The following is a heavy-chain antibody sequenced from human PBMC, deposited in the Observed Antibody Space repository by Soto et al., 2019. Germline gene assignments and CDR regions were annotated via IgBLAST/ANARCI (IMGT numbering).Heavy chain of an antibody. Sequence: PGGSLRLSCAASGFTFIDYWMHWVRQAPGKGLEWVARVDHDGSGISVADSVKGRFSVSRDNAMNTLYLQMNSLRAEDTALYYCVRDMRFLNDPTFDYWGQRILVTVPS. D-gene: IGHD2-21*01. CDR2: VDHDGSGI. J-gene: IGHJ4*02. CDR3: VRDMRFLNDPTFDY. V-gene: IGHV3-74*01. CDR1: GFTFIDYW.